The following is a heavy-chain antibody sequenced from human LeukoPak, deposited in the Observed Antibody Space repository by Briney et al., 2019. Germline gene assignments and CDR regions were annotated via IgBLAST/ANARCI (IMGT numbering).Heavy chain of an antibody. J-gene: IGHJ4*02. V-gene: IGHV4-38-2*01. CDR3: ARVLYDTRTFDY. CDR1: GYSISSGYY. D-gene: IGHD3-22*01. Sequence: SETLSLTCDVSGYSISSGYYWAWIRPTPGKGLQYIGMIYSTGDAYYSPSLKSRVTMSVDTSKNQFSLQLTSVTGADTAIYYCARVLYDTRTFDYWGQGTLVTVSS. CDR2: IYSTGDA.